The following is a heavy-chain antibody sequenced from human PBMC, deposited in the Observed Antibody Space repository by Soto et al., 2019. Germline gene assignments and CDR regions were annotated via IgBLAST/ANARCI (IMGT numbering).Heavy chain of an antibody. CDR3: ARDPGLNWNYDHDAFDI. D-gene: IGHD1-7*01. Sequence: ASVKVSCKASGYTFTSYAMHCVRQAPGQRLEWMGWINAGNGNTKYSQKFQGRVTITRDTSTSTAYMELRSLRSDDTAVYYCARDPGLNWNYDHDAFDIWGQGTMVTVSS. J-gene: IGHJ3*02. V-gene: IGHV1-3*01. CDR1: GYTFTSYA. CDR2: INAGNGNT.